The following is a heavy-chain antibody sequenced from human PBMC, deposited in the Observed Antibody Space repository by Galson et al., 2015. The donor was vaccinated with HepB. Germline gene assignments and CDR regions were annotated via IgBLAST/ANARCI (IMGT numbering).Heavy chain of an antibody. Sequence: TLSLTCTVSGGSISSGSYYWSWIRQPAGKGLEWIGRIYTSGSTNYNPSLKSRVTISVDTSKNQFSLKLSSVTAADTAVYYCASAYYYCSSTSCYYWFDPWGQGTLVTVSS. CDR3: ASAYYYCSSTSCYYWFDP. D-gene: IGHD2-2*01. V-gene: IGHV4-61*02. CDR2: IYTSGST. CDR1: GGSISSGSYY. J-gene: IGHJ5*02.